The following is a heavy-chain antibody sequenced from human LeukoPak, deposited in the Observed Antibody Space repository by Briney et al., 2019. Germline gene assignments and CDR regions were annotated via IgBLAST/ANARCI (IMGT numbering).Heavy chain of an antibody. CDR3: AKAHQYYDILTGRFDY. CDR2: ISWNSGSI. V-gene: IGHV3-9*01. Sequence: GGSLRLSCAASGFTFDDYAMPWVRQAPGKGLEWVSGISWNSGSIGYADSVKGRFTISRDNAKNSLYLQMNSLRAEDTALYYCAKAHQYYDILTGRFDYWGQGTLVTVSS. CDR1: GFTFDDYA. D-gene: IGHD3-9*01. J-gene: IGHJ4*02.